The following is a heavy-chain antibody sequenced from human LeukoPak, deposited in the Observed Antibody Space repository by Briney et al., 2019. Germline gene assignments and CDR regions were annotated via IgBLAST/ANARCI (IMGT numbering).Heavy chain of an antibody. V-gene: IGHV3-33*01. Sequence: GGSLRLSCVASGFTFSRYGIHWVRQPPGKGLEWVAVIRYDGSAYSYAVSVKGRFTISRDNSKNTLYLQMSSLGAEDTAVYFCARDVWFGDYRWFDPWGQGTLVTVSS. D-gene: IGHD3-10*01. CDR2: IRYDGSAY. CDR1: GFTFSRYG. CDR3: ARDVWFGDYRWFDP. J-gene: IGHJ5*02.